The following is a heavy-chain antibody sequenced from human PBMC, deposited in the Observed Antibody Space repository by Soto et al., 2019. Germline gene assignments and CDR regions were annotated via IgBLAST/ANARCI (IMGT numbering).Heavy chain of an antibody. CDR2: ILVGGST. CDR1: GFICSSYD. J-gene: IGHJ3*02. D-gene: IGHD1-1*01. CDR3: AKATATSGGAFEI. V-gene: IGHV3-23*01. Sequence: GGSLRLSCAVSGFICSSYDMSWVRQAPGKGLEWVSTILVGGSTHYEDSVKGRFTISRDTSKNTVYLQMNRLTGGDTAVYYCAKATATSGGAFEIYGQGAMVTVSS.